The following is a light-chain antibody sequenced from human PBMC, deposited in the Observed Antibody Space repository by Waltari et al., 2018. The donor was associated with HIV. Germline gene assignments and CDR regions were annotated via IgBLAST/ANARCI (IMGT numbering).Light chain of an antibody. Sequence: QSALTQPASVSGSPGQSITISCTGTISDVGGSYFAAWYQLHPGKAPKLMIYEVSNRPSGVSNRFSGSKSGNTASLTISGLQAEDEADYYCSSLTSSSSPVQFGGGTKLTVL. CDR1: ISDVGGSYF. CDR2: EVS. CDR3: SSLTSSSSPVQ. V-gene: IGLV2-14*01. J-gene: IGLJ2*01.